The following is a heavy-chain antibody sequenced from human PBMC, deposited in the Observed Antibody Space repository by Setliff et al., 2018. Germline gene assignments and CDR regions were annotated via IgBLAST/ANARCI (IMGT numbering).Heavy chain of an antibody. CDR3: TRIAVAGPLFY. Sequence: PSETLSLTCAVYGGSFSTYYWIWIRQPPGKGLEWIGEINHSGSTNYNPSLKSRVTISVDTSKNQFSLKLSSVTAADTAVYYCTRIAVAGPLFYWGQGTLVTVSS. CDR1: GGSFSTYY. CDR2: INHSGST. V-gene: IGHV4-34*01. D-gene: IGHD6-19*01. J-gene: IGHJ4*02.